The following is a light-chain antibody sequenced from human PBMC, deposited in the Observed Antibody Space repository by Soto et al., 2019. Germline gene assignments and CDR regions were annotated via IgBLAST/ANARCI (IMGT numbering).Light chain of an antibody. CDR3: QQYGSSPPGIT. CDR2: GAS. Sequence: EIVLTQSQGTLSLSPWELTSLXVRPSQSVSNNYLAWYQQKPGQAPRLLIYGASSRATGIPDRFSGSGSGTDFTLTISRLEPEDFAVYYCQQYGSSPPGITFGQGTRLEI. CDR1: QSVSNNY. J-gene: IGKJ5*01. V-gene: IGKV3-20*01.